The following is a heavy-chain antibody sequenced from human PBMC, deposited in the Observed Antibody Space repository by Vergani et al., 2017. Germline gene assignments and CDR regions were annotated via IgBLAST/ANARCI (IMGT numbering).Heavy chain of an antibody. V-gene: IGHV3-48*01. CDR3: ARGKYSNPYYYYYYGMDV. CDR2: ISSSSSTI. J-gene: IGHJ6*02. CDR1: GFTFSSYS. Sequence: EVQLVESGGGLVQPGGSLRLSCAASGFTFSSYSMNWVRQAPGKGLEWVSYISSSSSTIYYADSVKGRFTISSDNAKNSLYLQMNSLRAEDTAVYYCARGKYSNPYYYYYYGMDVWGQGTTVTVSS. D-gene: IGHD4-11*01.